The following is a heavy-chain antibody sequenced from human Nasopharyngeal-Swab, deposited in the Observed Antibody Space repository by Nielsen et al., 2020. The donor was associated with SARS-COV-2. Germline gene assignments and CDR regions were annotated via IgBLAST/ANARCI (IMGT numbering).Heavy chain of an antibody. CDR1: GFTVSSNY. V-gene: IGHV3-11*01. J-gene: IGHJ5*02. Sequence: GGSLRLSCAASGFTVSSNYMSWIRQAPGKGLEWVSYISSSGSTIYYADSVKGRFTISRDNAKNSLYLQMNSLRAEDTAVYYCARDGVSRDIVVVPAASNWFDPWGQGTLVTVSS. D-gene: IGHD2-2*01. CDR3: ARDGVSRDIVVVPAASNWFDP. CDR2: ISSSGSTI.